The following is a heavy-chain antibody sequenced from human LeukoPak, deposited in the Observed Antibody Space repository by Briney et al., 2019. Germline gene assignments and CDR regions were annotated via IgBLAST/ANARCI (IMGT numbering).Heavy chain of an antibody. J-gene: IGHJ4*02. D-gene: IGHD2-2*01. CDR3: AKDGSNPEYCSSTSCPTPLDY. CDR1: GFTFSSYG. CDR2: ISYDGSNK. V-gene: IGHV3-30*18. Sequence: GGSLRLSCAASGFTFSSYGMHWVRQAPGKGLEWVAVISYDGSNKYYADSVKGRFTISRDNSKNTLYLQMNSLRAEDTAVYYCAKDGSNPEYCSSTSCPTPLDYWGQGTLVTVSS.